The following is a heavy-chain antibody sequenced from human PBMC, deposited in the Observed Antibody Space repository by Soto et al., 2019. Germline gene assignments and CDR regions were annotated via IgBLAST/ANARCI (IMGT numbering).Heavy chain of an antibody. CDR3: ARKPSSSSWYWFDP. CDR2: INSDGSST. Sequence: EVQLVESGGGLVQPGGSLRLSCAASGFTFSSYWMHWVRQAPGKGLVWVSRINSDGSSTSYADSVKGRFTISRDNAKNMLYLKMNSLRAEDTAVYYCARKPSSSSWYWFDPWGQGTLVTVSS. J-gene: IGHJ5*02. CDR1: GFTFSSYW. V-gene: IGHV3-74*01. D-gene: IGHD6-13*01.